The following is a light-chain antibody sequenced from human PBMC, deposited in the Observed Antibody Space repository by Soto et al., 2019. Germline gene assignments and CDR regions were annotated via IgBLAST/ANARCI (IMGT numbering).Light chain of an antibody. Sequence: EIVLTQSPGTLSLSPGERATLSCRASQSVSSSYLAWYQQKPGQAPRLLIYGASSRATGIPDRSSGSGSGTDFTLTISRLEPEDFAVYYCQQYGSSLPLTFGGGTKVEIK. CDR2: GAS. CDR1: QSVSSSY. CDR3: QQYGSSLPLT. V-gene: IGKV3-20*01. J-gene: IGKJ4*01.